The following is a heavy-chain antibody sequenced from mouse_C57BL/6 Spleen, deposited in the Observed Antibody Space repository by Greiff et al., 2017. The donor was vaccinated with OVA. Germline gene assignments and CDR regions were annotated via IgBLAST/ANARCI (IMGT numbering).Heavy chain of an antibody. Sequence: EVQLQQSGPELVKPGASVKISCKASGYSFTGYYMNWVKQSPEKSLEWIGEINPSTGGTTYNQKFKAKATLTVDKSSSTAYMQLKSLTSEDSAVYYCARRANWDPHYAMDYWGQGTSVTVSS. CDR2: INPSTGGT. CDR3: ARRANWDPHYAMDY. CDR1: GYSFTGYY. J-gene: IGHJ4*01. D-gene: IGHD4-1*01. V-gene: IGHV1-42*01.